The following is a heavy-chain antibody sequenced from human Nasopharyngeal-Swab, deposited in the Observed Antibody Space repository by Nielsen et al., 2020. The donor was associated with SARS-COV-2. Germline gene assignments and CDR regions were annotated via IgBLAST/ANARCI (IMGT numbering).Heavy chain of an antibody. CDR3: TTVAGSYGRFDY. CDR2: FDPEDGET. Sequence: ASVNVSCKVSGYTLTELSMHWVRQAPGKGLEWVGGFDPEDGETIYAQKFQGRVTMTEDTSTDTAYMELSSLTSEDTAVYYCTTVAGSYGRFDYWGRGTLVTVSS. CDR1: GYTLTELS. J-gene: IGHJ4*02. V-gene: IGHV1-24*01. D-gene: IGHD1-26*01.